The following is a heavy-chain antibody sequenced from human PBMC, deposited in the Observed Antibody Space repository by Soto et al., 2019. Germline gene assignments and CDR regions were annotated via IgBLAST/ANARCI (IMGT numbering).Heavy chain of an antibody. Sequence: SVKVSCKASGGTFSSYAISWVRQAPGQGLEWMGGIIPIFGTANYAQKFQGRVTITADESTSTAYMELSSLRSEDTAVYYCASCSGGSCYSGLNWFDPWGQGTLVTVSS. CDR3: ASCSGGSCYSGLNWFDP. CDR2: IIPIFGTA. D-gene: IGHD2-15*01. CDR1: GGTFSSYA. V-gene: IGHV1-69*13. J-gene: IGHJ5*02.